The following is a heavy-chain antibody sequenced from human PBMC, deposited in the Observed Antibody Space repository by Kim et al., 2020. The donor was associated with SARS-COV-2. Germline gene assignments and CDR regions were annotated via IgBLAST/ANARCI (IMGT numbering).Heavy chain of an antibody. V-gene: IGHV1-69*04. D-gene: IGHD3-10*01. CDR3: ARPALYGSGSYYNRPFDY. Sequence: SVKVSCKASGGTFSSYAISWVRQAPGQGLEWMGRIIPILGIANYAQKFQGRVTITADKSTSTAYMELSSLRSEDTAVYYCARPALYGSGSYYNRPFDYW. CDR2: IIPILGIA. J-gene: IGHJ4*01. CDR1: GGTFSSYA.